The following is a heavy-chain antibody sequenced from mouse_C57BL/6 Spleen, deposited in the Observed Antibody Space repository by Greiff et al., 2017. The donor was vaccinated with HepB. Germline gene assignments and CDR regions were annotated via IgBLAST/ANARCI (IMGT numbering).Heavy chain of an antibody. CDR3: ATSVTSDYDEDYAMDY. CDR1: GFTFSDYG. D-gene: IGHD2-4*01. J-gene: IGHJ4*01. Sequence: EVKLVESGGGLVKPGGSLKLSCAASGFTFSDYGMHWVRQAPEKGLEWVAYISSGSSTIYYADTVKGRFTISRDNAKNTLFLQMTSLRSEDTAMYYCATSVTSDYDEDYAMDYWGQGTSVTVSS. V-gene: IGHV5-17*01. CDR2: ISSGSSTI.